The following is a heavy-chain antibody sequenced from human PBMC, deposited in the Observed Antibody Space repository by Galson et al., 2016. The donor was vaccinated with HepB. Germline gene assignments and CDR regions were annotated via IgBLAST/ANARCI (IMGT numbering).Heavy chain of an antibody. CDR2: ISSEAYGGAT. Sequence: SLRLSCAASGFTFRDHLMNWFRRAPGKGLEWVGFISSEAYGGATRYYASVKERFIISIADSKGIVYLQRNSLTAAGTAVYYCTRAATQWVLLGDAFDVWGQGTMVTVSS. CDR1: GFTFRDHL. V-gene: IGHV3-49*03. J-gene: IGHJ3*01. CDR3: TRAATQWVLLGDAFDV. D-gene: IGHD1-26*01.